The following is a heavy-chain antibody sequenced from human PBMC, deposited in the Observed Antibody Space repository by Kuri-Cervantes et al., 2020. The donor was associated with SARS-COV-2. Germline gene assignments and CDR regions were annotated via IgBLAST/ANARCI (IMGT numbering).Heavy chain of an antibody. D-gene: IGHD7-27*01. CDR1: GFTFSSCA. Sequence: GESLKIYCAASGFTFSSCAMHWVRQAPGKGLEWVAVLSYDGSNKYYADSVKGRFTISRDNARNSTYLQMNSLRAEDTAVYYCARDLRMGKSLDYWGQGTLVTVSS. V-gene: IGHV3-30-3*01. J-gene: IGHJ4*02. CDR3: ARDLRMGKSLDY. CDR2: LSYDGSNK.